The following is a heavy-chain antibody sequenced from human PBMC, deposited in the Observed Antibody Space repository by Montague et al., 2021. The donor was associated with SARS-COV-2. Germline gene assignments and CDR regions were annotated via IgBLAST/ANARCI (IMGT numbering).Heavy chain of an antibody. V-gene: IGHV6-1*01. D-gene: IGHD1-26*01. J-gene: IGHJ4*02. CDR3: ARTSAASDY. Sequence: YAVSVKSRITINPDTSKNQISLQLNSVTPEDTAVYYCARTSAASDYWGQGALVTVDS.